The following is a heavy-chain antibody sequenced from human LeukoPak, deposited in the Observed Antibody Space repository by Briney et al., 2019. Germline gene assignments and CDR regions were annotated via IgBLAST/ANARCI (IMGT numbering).Heavy chain of an antibody. J-gene: IGHJ6*03. V-gene: IGHV3-30*18. CDR3: ANLGYCSGGSCHDYYYYYMDV. CDR1: GFTFSSYG. CDR2: ISYDGSNK. Sequence: PGGSLRLSCAASGFTFSSYGMHWVRQAPGKGLEWVAVISYDGSNKYYADSVKGRFTISRDNSKNTLYLQMNSLRAEDTAVYYCANLGYCSGGSCHDYYYYYMDVWGKGTTVTVSS. D-gene: IGHD2-15*01.